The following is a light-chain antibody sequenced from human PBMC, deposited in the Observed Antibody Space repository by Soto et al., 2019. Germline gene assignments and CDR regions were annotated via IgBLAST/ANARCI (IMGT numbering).Light chain of an antibody. Sequence: IVLNQSAATLSLYPGSSATLSCRSSQSVSSLLAWYQQKPGQAPRLLIYDASNRATGIPARFGGSGSGTDFTITISSLEPEDFAVYYCHQRSKWLTFG. J-gene: IGKJ3*01. CDR1: QSVSSL. CDR2: DAS. V-gene: IGKV3-11*01. CDR3: HQRSKWLT.